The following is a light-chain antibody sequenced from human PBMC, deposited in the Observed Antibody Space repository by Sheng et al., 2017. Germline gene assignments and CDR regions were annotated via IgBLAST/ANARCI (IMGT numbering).Light chain of an antibody. CDR3: NSRDSSNNHLWV. CDR2: GKN. V-gene: IGLV3-19*01. J-gene: IGLJ3*02. Sequence: SSELTQDPAVSVALGQTVRISCQGDSLRRSYASWYRKNPGQAPVVVIYGKNNRPSGIPDRFSASNSGDTSSLIITGAQAEDEADYYCNSRDSSNNHLWVFGGGTRLTVL. CDR1: SLRRSY.